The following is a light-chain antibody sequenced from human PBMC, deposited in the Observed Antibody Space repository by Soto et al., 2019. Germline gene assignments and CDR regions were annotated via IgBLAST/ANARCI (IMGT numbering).Light chain of an antibody. CDR3: QSYDSNLIVV. Sequence: QSVLTQPPSVSGAPGQRVTISCTGSSSNIGTGYDVHWYQQLPGTAPKLLIYGNSNRPSGVPDRFPGSKSGTSASLAITGLQAEDEADYYCQSYDSNLIVVFGGGTKLTVL. J-gene: IGLJ2*01. V-gene: IGLV1-40*01. CDR2: GNS. CDR1: SSNIGTGYD.